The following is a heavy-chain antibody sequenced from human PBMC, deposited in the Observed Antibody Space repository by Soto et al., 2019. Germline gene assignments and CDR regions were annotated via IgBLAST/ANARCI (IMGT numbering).Heavy chain of an antibody. D-gene: IGHD1-26*01. CDR2: ISGSCGST. J-gene: IGHJ4*02. Sequence: GGSLRLSCAASGFTFSSYAMSWVRQAPGKGLEWVSAISGSCGSTYYADSVKGRFTISRDNSKNTLYLQMNSLRAEDTAVYYCAKGRVGATIFDYWGQGTLVTVSS. CDR1: GFTFSSYA. V-gene: IGHV3-23*01. CDR3: AKGRVGATIFDY.